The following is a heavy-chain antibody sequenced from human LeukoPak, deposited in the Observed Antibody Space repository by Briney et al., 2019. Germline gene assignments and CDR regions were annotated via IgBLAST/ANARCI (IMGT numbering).Heavy chain of an antibody. CDR2: IRYDGSNK. J-gene: IGHJ3*02. CDR3: ASYVAVTTFVGAFDI. D-gene: IGHD4-17*01. V-gene: IGHV3-30*02. Sequence: GGSLRLSCAASGFTFSSYGMHWVRQAPGKGLEWVAFIRYDGSNKYYADSVKGRFTISRDNAKNTVYLQMNSLRAEDTAVYYCASYVAVTTFVGAFDIWGQGTMVTVSS. CDR1: GFTFSSYG.